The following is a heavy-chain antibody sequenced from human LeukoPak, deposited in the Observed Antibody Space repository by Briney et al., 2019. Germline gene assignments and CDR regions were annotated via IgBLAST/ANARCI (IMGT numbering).Heavy chain of an antibody. CDR2: IRSIGYGGTT. J-gene: IGHJ4*02. CDR3: TRVRSGNDFDY. CDR1: GFTFGDHA. D-gene: IGHD3-10*01. Sequence: GGSLRLSCSASGFTFGDHAMSWVRQAPGKGLEWVGFIRSIGYGGTTEYAASVEGRFSLSRDDSKSFAYLQMSSLKAEDTAVYYCTRVRSGNDFDYWGQGTLVTVSS. V-gene: IGHV3-49*04.